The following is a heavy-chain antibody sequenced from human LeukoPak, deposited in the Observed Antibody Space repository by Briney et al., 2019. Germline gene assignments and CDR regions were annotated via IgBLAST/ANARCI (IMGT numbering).Heavy chain of an antibody. CDR2: IIPIFGTA. CDR1: GGTFSSYA. J-gene: IGHJ4*02. CDR3: ARDRYCSGGSCKQLDD. D-gene: IGHD2-15*01. V-gene: IGHV1-69*05. Sequence: GASVKVSCKASGGTFSSYAISWVRQAPGQGLEWMGGIIPIFGTANYAQKFQGRVTITTDESTSTAYMELSSLRSEDTAVYCCARDRYCSGGSCKQLDDWGQGTLVTVSP.